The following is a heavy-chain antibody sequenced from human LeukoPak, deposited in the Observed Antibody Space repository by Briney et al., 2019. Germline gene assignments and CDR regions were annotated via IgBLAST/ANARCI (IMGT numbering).Heavy chain of an antibody. D-gene: IGHD2-21*01. CDR3: ARLSNSANFDY. CDR2: IYYSGST. J-gene: IGHJ4*02. CDR1: GGSISSSSYY. V-gene: IGHV4-39*01. Sequence: SESLSLTCTVSGGSISSSSYYWGWIRQPPGKGLEWIGSIYYSGSTYYNPSLKSRVSISVDTSKNQFSLKPSSVTAADTAVYYCARLSNSANFDYWGQGTLVTVSS.